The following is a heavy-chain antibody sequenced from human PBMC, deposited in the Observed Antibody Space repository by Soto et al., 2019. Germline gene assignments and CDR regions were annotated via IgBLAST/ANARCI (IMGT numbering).Heavy chain of an antibody. CDR1: GFTFSNAW. V-gene: IGHV3-15*01. J-gene: IGHJ4*02. D-gene: IGHD6-13*01. CDR2: IKSQTDVGTT. CDR3: TTDVRIAAAGDIDY. Sequence: ARSLRLSCPVSGFTFSNAWMSCVRQAPSKGLEWVGLIKSQTDVGTTDYAAPVRGRFTISRDDSKNTPYLQMNSLKTEDTAVYYCTTDVRIAAAGDIDYWGQGTLVTVSS.